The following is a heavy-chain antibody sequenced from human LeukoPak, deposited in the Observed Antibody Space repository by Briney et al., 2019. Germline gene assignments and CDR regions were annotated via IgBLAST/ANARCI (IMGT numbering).Heavy chain of an antibody. Sequence: SVKVSCKASGYTFTYRYLHWVRQAPGQALEWMGWITPFNGNTNYAQKFQDRVTITRDRSMSTAYMELSSLRSEDTAMYYYARAAAETAFDIWGQGTMVTVSS. CDR1: GYTFTYRY. CDR2: ITPFNGNT. J-gene: IGHJ3*02. V-gene: IGHV1-45*02. CDR3: ARAAAETAFDI. D-gene: IGHD2-2*01.